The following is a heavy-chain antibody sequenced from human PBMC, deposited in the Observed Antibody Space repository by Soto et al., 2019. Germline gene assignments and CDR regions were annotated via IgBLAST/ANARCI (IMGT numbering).Heavy chain of an antibody. CDR1: GYNFINYG. V-gene: IGHV1-18*01. J-gene: IGHJ4*02. Sequence: ASVKVSCKASGYNFINYGITWVRQAPGQGLEWMGWIRVHNGNTNYAQKLQGRVTMTTDTSTSTAYMELRSLRSDDTAVYYCVRDFHGSGSYYTDYWGPGTLVTVYS. CDR2: IRVHNGNT. D-gene: IGHD3-10*01. CDR3: VRDFHGSGSYYTDY.